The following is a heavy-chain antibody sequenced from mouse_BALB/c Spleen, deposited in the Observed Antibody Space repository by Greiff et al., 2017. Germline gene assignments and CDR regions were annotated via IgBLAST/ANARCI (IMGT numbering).Heavy chain of an antibody. CDR3: AREGLRLEFAY. CDR1: GFSLTSYG. J-gene: IGHJ3*01. CDR2: IWAGGST. V-gene: IGHV2-9*02. Sequence: QVQLKQSGPGLVAPSQSLSITCTVSGFSLTSYGVHWVRQPPGKGLEWLGVIWAGGSTNYNSALMSRLSISKDNSKSQVFLKMNSLQTDDTAMYYCAREGLRLEFAYWGQGTLVTVSA. D-gene: IGHD1-2*01.